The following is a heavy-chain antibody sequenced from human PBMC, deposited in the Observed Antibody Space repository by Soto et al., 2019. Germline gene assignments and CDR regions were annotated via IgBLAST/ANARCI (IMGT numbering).Heavy chain of an antibody. CDR2: ISYDGSNK. CDR1: GFTFSSYA. J-gene: IGHJ4*02. V-gene: IGHV3-30-3*01. Sequence: GGSLRLSCAASGFTFSSYAMHWVRQAPGKGLEWVAVISYDGSNKYYADSVKGRFTISRDNSKNTLYLQMNSLRAEDTAVYYCARDAFYGDYVEDYWGQGTLVTVSS. D-gene: IGHD4-17*01. CDR3: ARDAFYGDYVEDY.